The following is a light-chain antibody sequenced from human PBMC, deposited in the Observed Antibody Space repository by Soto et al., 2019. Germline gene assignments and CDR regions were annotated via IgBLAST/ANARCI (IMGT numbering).Light chain of an antibody. V-gene: IGLV2-8*01. CDR2: EVS. Sequence: QSALTQPPSASGSPGQSVTISCIGTSSDVGAYNHVSWYQQHPGKAPKLMIYEVSKRPSGVPDRFSGSKSGNTASLTVSGLQAEDEADYYCSSYAGSGGVFGTGTKLTVL. J-gene: IGLJ1*01. CDR1: SSDVGAYNH. CDR3: SSYAGSGGV.